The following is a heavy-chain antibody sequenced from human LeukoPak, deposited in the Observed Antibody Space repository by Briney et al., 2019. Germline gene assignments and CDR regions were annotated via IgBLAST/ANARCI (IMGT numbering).Heavy chain of an antibody. D-gene: IGHD3-10*01. CDR1: GYRFTSYW. CDR3: ASGITMVRGAPGAFDY. J-gene: IGHJ4*02. Sequence: GESLRISCKGSGYRFTSYWISWVRQMPGKGLEWMGRIDPRDSYTNYSPSFQGHVTISADKSISTAYLQWSSLKASDTAMYYCASGITMVRGAPGAFDYWGQGTLVTVSS. V-gene: IGHV5-10-1*01. CDR2: IDPRDSYT.